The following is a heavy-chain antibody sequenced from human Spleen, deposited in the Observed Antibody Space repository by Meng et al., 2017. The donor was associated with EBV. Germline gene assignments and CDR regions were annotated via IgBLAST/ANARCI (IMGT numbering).Heavy chain of an antibody. CDR1: GGSVSAGNFH. CDR2: IYYTGSA. V-gene: IGHV4-61*01. Sequence: VQLQESGPGLVKPSETLSLTCTVSGGSVSAGNFHWSWIRQPPGKELEWIGYIYYTGSAIYNPSLKSRVTILVDTSKNQFSLKLSSVTAADTAVYYCARFSERLPTYWGQGTLVTVSS. J-gene: IGHJ4*02. D-gene: IGHD3-3*01. CDR3: ARFSERLPTY.